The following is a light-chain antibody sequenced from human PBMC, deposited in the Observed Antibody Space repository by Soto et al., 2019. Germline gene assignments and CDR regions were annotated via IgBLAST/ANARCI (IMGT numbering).Light chain of an antibody. CDR2: GSS. V-gene: IGKV3-20*01. CDR1: ENVSNNY. Sequence: EVVLTQSPGTLSLSPGERATLSCRASENVSNNYLAWYQQKPGQAPRLLIFGSSDRAAGIPERFSGSGSGTAFTLTISRLEPEDFAVYYCQQYGSSPPYTFGQGTKLEIK. J-gene: IGKJ2*01. CDR3: QQYGSSPPYT.